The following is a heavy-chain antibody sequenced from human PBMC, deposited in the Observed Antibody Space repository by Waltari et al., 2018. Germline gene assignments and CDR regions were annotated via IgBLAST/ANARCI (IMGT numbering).Heavy chain of an antibody. J-gene: IGHJ3*02. CDR2: INHSGST. CDR1: GGSFSSYY. D-gene: IGHD1-26*01. V-gene: IGHV4-34*01. CDR3: ARAWISLILGATSAFDI. Sequence: QVQLQQWGAGLLKPSETLSLTCAVDGGSFSSYYWSWIRQPPGKGLEWIGEINHSGSTNYNPTLKSRVTISVDTSKNQFSLKLSSVTAADTAVYYCARAWISLILGATSAFDIWGQGTMVTVS.